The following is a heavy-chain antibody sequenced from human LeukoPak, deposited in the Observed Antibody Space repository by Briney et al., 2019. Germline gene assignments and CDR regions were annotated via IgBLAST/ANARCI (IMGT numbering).Heavy chain of an antibody. CDR1: GGSFSGYY. J-gene: IGHJ4*02. Sequence: ETLSLTCAVYGGSFSGYYWSWIRQPPGKALEWVSFIYSDHTHYSDSVKGRFTISRDNSKNTLYLQMNSLRVEDTAVYYCARRAGAYSHPYDYWGQGTLVTVSS. CDR2: IYSDHT. CDR3: ARRAGAYSHPYDY. D-gene: IGHD4/OR15-4a*01. V-gene: IGHV3-53*01.